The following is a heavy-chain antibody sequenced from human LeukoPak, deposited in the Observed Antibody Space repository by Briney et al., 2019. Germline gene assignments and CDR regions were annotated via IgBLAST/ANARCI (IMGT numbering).Heavy chain of an antibody. CDR3: ARARFGEPYDAYL. V-gene: IGHV3-11*01. J-gene: IGHJ3*01. D-gene: IGHD3-10*01. Sequence: GGSLRLSCAASGFSSRDHYLSWIRQAPGKGLEWLASVSSTDTTISYADSVKGRFTISWDDAKNSLFLQLPSLRREDTALYYCARARFGEPYDAYLWGQGTMVNVSS. CDR1: GFSSRDHY. CDR2: VSSTDTTI.